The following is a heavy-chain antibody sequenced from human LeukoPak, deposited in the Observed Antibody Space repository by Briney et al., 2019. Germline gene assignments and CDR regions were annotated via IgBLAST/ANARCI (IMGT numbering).Heavy chain of an antibody. V-gene: IGHV3-7*04. J-gene: IGHJ4*02. CDR3: ARFYYDSSGYYYGIDY. Sequence: GGSLRLSCAASGFTFSSYWMSWVRQAPGKGLEWVANIKQDGSEKYYVDSVKGRFTISRDNAKNSLYLQMNSLRAEDTAVYYCARFYYDSSGYYYGIDYWGQGTLVTVSS. D-gene: IGHD3-22*01. CDR1: GFTFSSYW. CDR2: IKQDGSEK.